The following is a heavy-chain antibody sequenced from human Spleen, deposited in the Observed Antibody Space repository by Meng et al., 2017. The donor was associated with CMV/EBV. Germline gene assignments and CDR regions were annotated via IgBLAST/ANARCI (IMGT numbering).Heavy chain of an antibody. CDR1: GFAFNNYA. CDR3: ATTKHQVGSFYYGLDV. J-gene: IGHJ6*02. D-gene: IGHD5-24*01. CDR2: ISSDGSEK. V-gene: IGHV3-30*04. Sequence: GESLKISCAASGFAFNNYAMHWVRQAPGKGLEWVAEISSDGSEKFYADSVKGRFTSSRDSSKNRLSLQMSSLRPGDTAIYYCATTKHQVGSFYYGLDVWGQGTTVTV.